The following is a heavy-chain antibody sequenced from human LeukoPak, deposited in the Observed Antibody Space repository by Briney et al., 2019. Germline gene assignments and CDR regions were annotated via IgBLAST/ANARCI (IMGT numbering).Heavy chain of an antibody. D-gene: IGHD5-18*01. V-gene: IGHV3-30*18. CDR2: ISYDGSNK. J-gene: IGHJ6*02. CDR3: AKGYGSPRSNYYYGMDV. Sequence: GGSLRLSCAASGFTFSSYGMHWVRQAPGKGLEWVAVISYDGSNKYYADSVKGRFTISRDNSKNTLYLRMNSLRAEDTAVYYCAKGYGSPRSNYYYGMDVWGQGTTVTVSS. CDR1: GFTFSSYG.